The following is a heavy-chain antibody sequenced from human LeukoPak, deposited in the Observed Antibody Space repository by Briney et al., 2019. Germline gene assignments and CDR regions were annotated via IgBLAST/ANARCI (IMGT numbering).Heavy chain of an antibody. D-gene: IGHD3-16*02. CDR2: ISYDGSNK. CDR3: AKDLMITFGGVIVPFDN. V-gene: IGHV3-30*04. CDR1: GFTFSSYA. Sequence: GGSLRLSCAASGFTFSSYAMHWVRQAPGKGLEWVAVISYDGSNKYYADSVKGRFTISRDNSKNTLYVQMNSLSADDTAVYYCAKDLMITFGGVIVPFDNWGQGTLVTVSS. J-gene: IGHJ4*02.